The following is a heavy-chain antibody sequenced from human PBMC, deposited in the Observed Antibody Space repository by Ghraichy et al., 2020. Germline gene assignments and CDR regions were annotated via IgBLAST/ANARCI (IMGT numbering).Heavy chain of an antibody. V-gene: IGHV1-46*01. J-gene: IGHJ4*02. CDR2: IKPSVFIT. D-gene: IGHD3-16*01. CDR1: GYTFTKYY. Sequence: KVSCKASGYTFTKYYIHWVRQAPGQGLEWMGIIKPSVFITRYAQKFQGRVTMTSDTSTSTVYMELSSLRSEDTAVFYCAREENGGYFDYWGQGTLVTVSS. CDR3: AREENGGYFDY.